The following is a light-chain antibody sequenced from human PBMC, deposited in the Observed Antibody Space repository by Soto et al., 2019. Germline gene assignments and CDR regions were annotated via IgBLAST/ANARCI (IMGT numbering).Light chain of an antibody. V-gene: IGKV1-5*03. J-gene: IGKJ1*01. CDR1: QDIRSD. CDR2: RAS. Sequence: IHMAHSPSSLSASFGDIVAITCRASQDIRSDLGWYQQKPGIAPKLLIYRASTLEGGVPSRFSGSGSGTEFTLTISSLQPDDFATYYCQQYNSYSSTFGQGTKVDIK. CDR3: QQYNSYSST.